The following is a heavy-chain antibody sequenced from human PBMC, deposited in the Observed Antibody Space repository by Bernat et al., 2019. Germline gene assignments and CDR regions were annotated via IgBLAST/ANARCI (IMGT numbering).Heavy chain of an antibody. J-gene: IGHJ6*02. V-gene: IGHV3-30-3*01. CDR2: ISYDGSNQ. CDR3: ARVGSTASYYYYYGMDV. Sequence: QMQLVESGGGVVQPGRSLRLSCAASGFTFSSYAMHWVRQAPGKGLEGVAVISYDGSNQYFADSVKGRFTISRDNSKNTLYLQMNSLRAEDTAVYYWARVGSTASYYYYYGMDVWGQGTTVTVSS. CDR1: GFTFSSYA. D-gene: IGHD5/OR15-5a*01.